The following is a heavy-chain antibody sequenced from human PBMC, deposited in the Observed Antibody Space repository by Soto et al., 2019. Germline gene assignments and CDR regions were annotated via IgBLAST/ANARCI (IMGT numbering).Heavy chain of an antibody. V-gene: IGHV3-23*01. D-gene: IGHD2-21*02. Sequence: AGGSLRLSCAASGFTFNSFAMSWVRQAPGKGLEWVSALSGSGSSTYYADSVKGRFTISRDNSKNTLYMQMNSLRAEDTAVYYCAKDDAPHLTYCGGDCQVVFDYWGQGTLVTVS. CDR2: LSGSGSST. CDR3: AKDDAPHLTYCGGDCQVVFDY. J-gene: IGHJ4*02. CDR1: GFTFNSFA.